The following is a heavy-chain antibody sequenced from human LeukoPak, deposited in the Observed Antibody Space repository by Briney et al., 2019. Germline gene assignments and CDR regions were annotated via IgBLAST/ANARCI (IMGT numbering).Heavy chain of an antibody. V-gene: IGHV3-30*02. CDR3: AKGPDRWVDDAFDI. D-gene: IGHD4-23*01. Sequence: PGGSLRLSCAASGFTFSSYGMHWVRQAPGKGLEWVTFIRYDGSNKYYADSVKGRFTISRDNSKNALYLQMNSLRAEDTAVYYCAKGPDRWVDDAFDIWGQGTMVTVSS. CDR1: GFTFSSYG. J-gene: IGHJ3*02. CDR2: IRYDGSNK.